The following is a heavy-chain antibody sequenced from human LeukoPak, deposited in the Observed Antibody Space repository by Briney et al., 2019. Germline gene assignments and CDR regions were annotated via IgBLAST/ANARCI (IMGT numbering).Heavy chain of an antibody. V-gene: IGHV3-23*01. CDR2: ISGSGGST. CDR3: AKTPDYDILTGHPFDY. J-gene: IGHJ4*02. Sequence: GGSLRLSCAASGFTFSNYAMSWVRQAPGKGLEWVSAISGSGGSTYYADSVKGRFTISRDNSKNTLYLQMNSLRAEDTAVYYCAKTPDYDILTGHPFDYWGQGTLVTVSS. CDR1: GFTFSNYA. D-gene: IGHD3-9*01.